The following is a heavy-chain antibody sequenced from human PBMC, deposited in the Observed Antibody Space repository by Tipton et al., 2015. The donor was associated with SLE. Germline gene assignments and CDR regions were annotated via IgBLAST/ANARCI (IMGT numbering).Heavy chain of an antibody. V-gene: IGHV4-30-4*02. J-gene: IGHJ3*01. Sequence: TLSLTCTVSGGSISSGDYYWSWIRQPPGKGLEWIGYIYYSGSTYYNPSLKSRVTISVDTSKNQFSLKLSSVTAADTAVYYCAREHSGNYEESFDVWGQGTMVTVSS. CDR3: AREHSGNYEESFDV. D-gene: IGHD1-26*01. CDR2: IYYSGST. CDR1: GGSISSGDYY.